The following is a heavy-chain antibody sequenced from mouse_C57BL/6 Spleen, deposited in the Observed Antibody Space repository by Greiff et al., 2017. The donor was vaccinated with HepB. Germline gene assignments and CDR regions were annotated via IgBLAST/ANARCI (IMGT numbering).Heavy chain of an antibody. CDR3: AKGDDQNYFDY. Sequence: VQLQQPGAELVKPGASVKLSCKASGYTFTSYWMQWVKQRPGQGLEWIGEIDPSDSYTNYNQKFKGKATLTVDTSSSTAYMQLSSLTSEDSAVYYCAKGDDQNYFDYWGQGTTLTVSS. V-gene: IGHV1-50*01. J-gene: IGHJ2*01. D-gene: IGHD2-12*01. CDR1: GYTFTSYW. CDR2: IDPSDSYT.